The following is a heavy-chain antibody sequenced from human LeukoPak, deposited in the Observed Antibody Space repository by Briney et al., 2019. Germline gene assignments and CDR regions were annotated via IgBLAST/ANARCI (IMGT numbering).Heavy chain of an antibody. V-gene: IGHV4-4*07. CDR1: GGSISSYY. Sequence: SETLSLTCTVSGGSISSYYWSWIRRPAGKGLEWIGRIYTSGSTNYNPSLKSRATMSVDTSKNQLSLKLSSVTAADTAVYYCARVGSWYGYNWFDPWGQGTLVTVSS. CDR3: ARVGSWYGYNWFDP. CDR2: IYTSGST. D-gene: IGHD6-13*01. J-gene: IGHJ5*02.